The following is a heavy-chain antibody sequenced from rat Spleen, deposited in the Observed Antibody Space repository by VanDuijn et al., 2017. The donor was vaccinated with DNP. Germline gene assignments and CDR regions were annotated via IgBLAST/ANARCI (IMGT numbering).Heavy chain of an antibody. D-gene: IGHD5-1*01. CDR3: ARDWEDYFDY. CDR2: ISTSGGST. J-gene: IGHJ2*01. Sequence: EVQLVESGGGLVQPGRSLKLSCAASGFTFSNYDMAWVRQAPTKGLEWVASISTSGGSTYYRDSVKGRFTVSRDNAKSTLYLQMDSLRSEDTATYYCARDWEDYFDYWGQGVMVTVSS. CDR1: GFTFSNYD. V-gene: IGHV5-25*01.